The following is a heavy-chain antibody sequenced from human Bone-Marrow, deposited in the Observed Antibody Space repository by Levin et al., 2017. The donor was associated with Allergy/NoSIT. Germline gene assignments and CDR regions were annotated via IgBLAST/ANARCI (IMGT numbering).Heavy chain of an antibody. Sequence: GGSLRLSCRGSGFDFNTHDMNWVRQAPGQGLEWVSSISGNSHYVYYADSVKGRFSISRDNAKNSMFLHMNSLRVEDKAVYYCARSQGRSGWSYYYYGMDVWGRGTTLTVSS. CDR2: ISGNSHYV. V-gene: IGHV3-21*06. D-gene: IGHD6-19*01. CDR1: GFDFNTHD. CDR3: ARSQGRSGWSYYYYGMDV. J-gene: IGHJ6*02.